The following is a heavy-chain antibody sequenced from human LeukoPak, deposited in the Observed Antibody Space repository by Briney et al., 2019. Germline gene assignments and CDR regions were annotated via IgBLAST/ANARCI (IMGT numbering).Heavy chain of an antibody. Sequence: GGSLRLSCAASGFTFSNSAMSWVRQAPGKGLEWVSTISGSGRGSNTYYADSLKGRFTISRDNSKNTLYLRMNSLGAEDTAVFYCASGSGWVFDSWGQGTLVTVSS. D-gene: IGHD6-19*01. CDR1: GFTFSNSA. J-gene: IGHJ4*02. CDR3: ASGSGWVFDS. V-gene: IGHV3-23*01. CDR2: ISGSGRGSNT.